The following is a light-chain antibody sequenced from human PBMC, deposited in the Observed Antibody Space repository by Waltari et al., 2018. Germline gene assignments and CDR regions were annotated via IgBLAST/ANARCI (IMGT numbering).Light chain of an antibody. CDR2: DVR. Sequence: SALTQPRSVSGSPGQSVTISCTGPSSDVGGYNYVSWYQQHPGKAPKLMIYDVRKRPSGVPDRFAGSKSGNTASLTISGLQADDEADYYCCSYAGSYTLVFGGGTKLTVL. CDR1: SSDVGGYNY. J-gene: IGLJ2*01. V-gene: IGLV2-11*01. CDR3: CSYAGSYTLV.